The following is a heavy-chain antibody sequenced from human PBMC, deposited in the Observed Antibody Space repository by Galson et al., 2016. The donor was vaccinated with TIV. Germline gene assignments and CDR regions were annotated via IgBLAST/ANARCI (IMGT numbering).Heavy chain of an antibody. Sequence: SLRLSCAASGFAFSNYWMSWVRQAPGKGLEWVANIKDDGSDNNYVDSVWGRFTISRDNAKNSLFLQINSLRVEDTAVYYCAREIPGGTTDLDCWGQGTLVTASS. D-gene: IGHD1-14*01. CDR3: AREIPGGTTDLDC. CDR2: IKDDGSDN. J-gene: IGHJ4*02. V-gene: IGHV3-7*01. CDR1: GFAFSNYW.